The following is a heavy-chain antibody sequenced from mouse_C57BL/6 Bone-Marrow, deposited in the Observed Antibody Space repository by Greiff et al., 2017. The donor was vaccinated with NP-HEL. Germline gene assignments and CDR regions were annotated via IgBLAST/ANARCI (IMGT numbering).Heavy chain of an antibody. Sequence: QVQLQQSGPGLVQPSPSLSITCTVSGFSLTSYGVHWVRQSPGKGLEWLGVIWRGGSTDYNAAFISSLSISKDNSKSQVFVKMNRLQADDTAIDYCASQSLGRGFDYWGQGTLVTVSS. V-gene: IGHV2-2*01. CDR2: IWRGGST. CDR3: ASQSLGRGFDY. J-gene: IGHJ3*01. CDR1: GFSLTSYG. D-gene: IGHD4-1*01.